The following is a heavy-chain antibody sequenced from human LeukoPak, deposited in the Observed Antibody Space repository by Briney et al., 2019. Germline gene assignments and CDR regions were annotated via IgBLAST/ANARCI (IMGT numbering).Heavy chain of an antibody. CDR1: GFTSSSYA. J-gene: IGHJ4*02. D-gene: IGHD6-19*01. CDR3: AKGLGIAVAAPFDY. Sequence: GGSLRLSCAASGFTSSSYAMSWVRQAPGKGLEWVSGISGSGGSTYSADSVKGRFTISRDNSKNTLHLQMNSLRAEDTAVYYCAKGLGIAVAAPFDYWGQGTLVTVSS. CDR2: ISGSGGST. V-gene: IGHV3-23*01.